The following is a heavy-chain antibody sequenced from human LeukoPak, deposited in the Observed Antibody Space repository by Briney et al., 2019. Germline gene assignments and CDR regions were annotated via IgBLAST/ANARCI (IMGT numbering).Heavy chain of an antibody. CDR2: ISYDGSNK. V-gene: IGHV3-30*04. Sequence: GRSLRPSCAASAFTLSSYAMHWVRQAPGKGLEWVAVISYDGSNKYYADSMKGRFTISRDNSKNTLYLQMNSLRAEDTAVDYCARGISVKEPGNYGGQGTLVTVSS. CDR1: AFTLSSYA. J-gene: IGHJ4*02. CDR3: ARGISVKEPGNY. D-gene: IGHD1-14*01.